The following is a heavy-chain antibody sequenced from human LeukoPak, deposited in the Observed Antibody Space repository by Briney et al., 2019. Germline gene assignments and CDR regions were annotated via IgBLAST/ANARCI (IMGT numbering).Heavy chain of an antibody. D-gene: IGHD3-10*01. CDR1: GFTFSSYS. CDR3: ARDVGPFGELLFPFDY. CDR2: ISSSSSYI. V-gene: IGHV3-21*01. Sequence: GGSLRLSCAASGFTFSSYSMNWARQAPGKGLEGVSSISSSSSYIYYADSVKGRFTISRDNAKNSLYLQMNSLRAEDTAVYYCARDVGPFGELLFPFDYWGQGTLVTVSS. J-gene: IGHJ4*02.